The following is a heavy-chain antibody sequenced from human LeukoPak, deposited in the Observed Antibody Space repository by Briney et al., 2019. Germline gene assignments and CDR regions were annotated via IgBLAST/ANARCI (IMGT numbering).Heavy chain of an antibody. J-gene: IGHJ4*02. CDR3: ARRGYSGYDDY. D-gene: IGHD5-12*01. Sequence: SETLSLTCAVSGGSISSGGYSWSWIRQPPGKGLEWIGYIYHSGSTYCNPSLKSRVTISVDRSKNQFSLKLSSVTAANTAVYYCARRGYSGYDDYWGQGTLVTVSS. CDR1: GGSISSGGYS. V-gene: IGHV4-30-2*01. CDR2: IYHSGST.